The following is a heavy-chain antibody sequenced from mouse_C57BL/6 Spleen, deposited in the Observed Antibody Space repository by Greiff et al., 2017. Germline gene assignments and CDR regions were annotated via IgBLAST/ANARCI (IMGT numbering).Heavy chain of an antibody. CDR3: ARHEDRNYGSSYFDY. D-gene: IGHD1-1*01. V-gene: IGHV1-62-2*01. CDR2: FYPGSGSI. CDR1: GYTFTEYT. Sequence: VQRVESGAELVKPGASVKLSCKASGYTFTEYTIHWVKQRSGQGLEWIGWFYPGSGSIKYNEKFKDKATLTADKSSSTVYMELSRLTSEDSAVYFCARHEDRNYGSSYFDYWGQGTTLTVSS. J-gene: IGHJ2*01.